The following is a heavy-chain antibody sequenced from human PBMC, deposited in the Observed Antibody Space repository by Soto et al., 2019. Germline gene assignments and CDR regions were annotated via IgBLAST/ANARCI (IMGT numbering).Heavy chain of an antibody. CDR3: TRDGWWLPDGGDYYYGMDV. CDR2: FDPEDGET. CDR1: GYTLTELS. J-gene: IGHJ6*02. Sequence: ASVKVSCKVSGYTLTELSMHWVRQAPGEGLEWMGGFDPEDGETTYAQKFQGRVTMTGDKSKDTAYMELSSLRSDDTAVYYCTRDGWWLPDGGDYYYGMDVWGQGTTVTVSS. D-gene: IGHD5-12*01. V-gene: IGHV1-24*01.